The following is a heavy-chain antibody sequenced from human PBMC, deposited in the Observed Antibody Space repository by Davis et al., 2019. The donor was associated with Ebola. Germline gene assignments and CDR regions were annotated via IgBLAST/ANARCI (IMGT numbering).Heavy chain of an antibody. Sequence: MPSETLSLPCTVSGGSISSGGYYWSWIRQHPGKGLEWIGYLYYSGSTYYNPSLKSRVTISVDTSKNQFSLKLSSVTAADTAVYYCARQDYDFWSGYLQYNWFDPWGQGTLVTVSS. D-gene: IGHD3-3*01. CDR1: GGSISSGGYY. CDR2: LYYSGST. V-gene: IGHV4-31*03. J-gene: IGHJ5*02. CDR3: ARQDYDFWSGYLQYNWFDP.